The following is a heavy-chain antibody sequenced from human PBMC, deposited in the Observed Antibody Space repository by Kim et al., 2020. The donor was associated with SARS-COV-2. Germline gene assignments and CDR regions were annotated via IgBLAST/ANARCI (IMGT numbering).Heavy chain of an antibody. D-gene: IGHD3-9*01. CDR2: ISGSGGST. CDR1: GFTFSSYA. CDR3: AKDLRRYYDILTGYYSYYYYYGMDV. J-gene: IGHJ6*02. Sequence: GGSLRLSCAASGFTFSSYAMSWVRQAPGKGLEWVSAISGSGGSTYYADSVKGRFTISRDNSKNTLYLQMNSLRAEDTAVYYCAKDLRRYYDILTGYYSYYYYYGMDVWGQGTTVTVSS. V-gene: IGHV3-23*01.